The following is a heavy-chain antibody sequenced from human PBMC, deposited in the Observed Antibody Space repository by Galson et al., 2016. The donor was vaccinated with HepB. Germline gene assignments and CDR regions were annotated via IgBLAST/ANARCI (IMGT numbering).Heavy chain of an antibody. J-gene: IGHJ4*02. CDR1: GFSLSARGMC. CDR2: IDWDDDK. Sequence: PALVKPTQTLTLTCTFSGFSLSARGMCVTWIRQPPGKALEWLARIDWDDDKYYKTSLKTRLTISQDTSINPVVLTMTKVDPVDTATYFCARIRGPGFESYFDYWGQGILVTVSS. V-gene: IGHV2-70*11. CDR3: ARIRGPGFESYFDY. D-gene: IGHD3-9*01.